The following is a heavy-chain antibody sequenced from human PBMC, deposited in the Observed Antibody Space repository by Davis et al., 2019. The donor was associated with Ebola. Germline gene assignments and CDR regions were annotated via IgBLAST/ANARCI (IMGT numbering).Heavy chain of an antibody. CDR3: ARGGWASGMDV. CDR2: INHSGST. D-gene: IGHD6-19*01. CDR1: GGSFSGYY. Sequence: MPSETLSLTCAVYGGSFSGYYWSWIRQPPGKGLEWIGEINHSGSTNYNPSLKSRVTISVDTSKNQFSLKLNSVTPEDTAVYYCARGGWASGMDVWGQGTTVTVSS. J-gene: IGHJ6*02. V-gene: IGHV4-34*01.